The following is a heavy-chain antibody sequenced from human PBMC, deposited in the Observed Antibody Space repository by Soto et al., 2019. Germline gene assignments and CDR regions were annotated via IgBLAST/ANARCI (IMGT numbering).Heavy chain of an antibody. CDR2: IGHDGSQT. CDR1: GFPFNLYG. V-gene: IGHV3-33*01. J-gene: IGHJ4*02. D-gene: IGHD7-27*01. Sequence: QPGGSLRLSCAASGFPFNLYGMHWVRQAPGKGLEWVAVIGHDGSQTDYADSLKGRFTVSRDNAKNTLYLELNGLRAEDTAVYYCARDLGMGKYFDYWGPGTLVTVSS. CDR3: ARDLGMGKYFDY.